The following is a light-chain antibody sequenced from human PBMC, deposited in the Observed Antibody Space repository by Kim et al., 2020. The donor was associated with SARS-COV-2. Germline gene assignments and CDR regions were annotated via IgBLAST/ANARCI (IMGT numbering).Light chain of an antibody. J-gene: IGLJ3*02. V-gene: IGLV3-21*04. CDR1: NIGSKS. CDR2: YDS. Sequence: AQGKTARITCGGNNIGSKSVLWYQQKPGQAPVLVIYYDSDRPSGNPERFSGSNSGNTATLTISRVEAGDEADYYCQVWDSSSDHRVFGGGTKLTVL. CDR3: QVWDSSSDHRV.